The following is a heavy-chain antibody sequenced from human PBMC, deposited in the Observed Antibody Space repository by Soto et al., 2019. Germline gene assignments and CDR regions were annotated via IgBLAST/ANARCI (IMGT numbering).Heavy chain of an antibody. CDR3: AKDKDDFWSGYYLDY. CDR2: ISYDGSNK. Sequence: GGSLRLSCAASGLTFSSYGMHWVRQAPGKGLERVAVISYDGSNKYYADSVKGRFTISRDNSKNTLYLQMNSLRAEDTAVYYCAKDKDDFWSGYYLDYWGQGTLVTVSS. CDR1: GLTFSSYG. J-gene: IGHJ4*02. V-gene: IGHV3-30*18. D-gene: IGHD3-3*01.